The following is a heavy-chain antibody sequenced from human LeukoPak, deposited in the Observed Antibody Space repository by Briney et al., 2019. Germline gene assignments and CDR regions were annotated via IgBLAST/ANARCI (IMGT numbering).Heavy chain of an antibody. J-gene: IGHJ3*02. V-gene: IGHV3-53*01. Sequence: GGSLRLSCEASGFTVSSTHMVWVRQAPGKGLEWVSVTYTGGNSYYAGSVQGRFIISRDISKNTPYLQMNSLRAEDSALYYCARGGRGSAAVVAPRSFDIWGQGTMVTVSS. CDR2: TYTGGNS. CDR3: ARGGRGSAAVVAPRSFDI. CDR1: GFTVSSTH. D-gene: IGHD3-22*01.